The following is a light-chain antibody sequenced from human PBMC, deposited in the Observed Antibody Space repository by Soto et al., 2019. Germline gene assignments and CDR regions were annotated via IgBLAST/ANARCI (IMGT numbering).Light chain of an antibody. CDR2: DAS. CDR1: QRVSRN. V-gene: IGKV3-15*01. J-gene: IGKJ1*01. Sequence: EIVMTQSPATLSVTPGESATLSCRASQRVSRNLAWYQQKRGQAPRLLIYDASSRATAIPTRFSGSRSETEVTHTISSLQSEESAVYYCQQYNNRPPRTFGQGTKVDI. CDR3: QQYNNRPPRT.